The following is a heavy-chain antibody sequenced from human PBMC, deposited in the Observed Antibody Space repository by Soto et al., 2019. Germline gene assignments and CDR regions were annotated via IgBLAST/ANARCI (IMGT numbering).Heavy chain of an antibody. J-gene: IGHJ6*02. CDR3: ARAVERSSTSCYGGDYYYGMDV. D-gene: IGHD2-2*01. CDR2: INPSGGST. CDR1: GYTFTSYY. Sequence: ASVKVSCKASGYTFTSYYMHWVRQAPGQGLEWMGIINPSGGSTSYAQKFQGRVTMTRDTSTSTVYMELSSLRSDDTAVYYCARAVERSSTSCYGGDYYYGMDVWGQGTTVTVSS. V-gene: IGHV1-46*01.